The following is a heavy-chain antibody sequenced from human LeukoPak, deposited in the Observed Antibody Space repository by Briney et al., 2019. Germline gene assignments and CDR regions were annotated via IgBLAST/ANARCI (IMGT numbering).Heavy chain of an antibody. V-gene: IGHV3-15*01. CDR1: GFTLNDAW. D-gene: IGHD3-10*01. J-gene: IGHJ4*02. CDR3: TGGSGTYVPFDY. Sequence: GGSLRLSCAASGFTLNDAWVNWVRQAPGKGLEWVGRIKSRTDGATTDYAAPVKGRFTISQDESKDTVYLQMNSLIIEDSGVYYCTGGSGTYVPFDYWGQGSLVAVSS. CDR2: IKSRTDGATT.